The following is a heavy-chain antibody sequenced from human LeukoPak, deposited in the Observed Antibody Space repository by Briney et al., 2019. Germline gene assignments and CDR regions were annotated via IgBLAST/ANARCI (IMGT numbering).Heavy chain of an antibody. D-gene: IGHD4-17*01. V-gene: IGHV3-30*02. Sequence: GGSLRLSCAASGFTFSSYGMHWVRQAPGKGLEWVAFIRYDGSNKYYADSVKGRFTISRDNSKNTLYLQMNSLRADDTAVYFCARLYGDYVYWYFDLWGRGTLVTVSS. CDR3: ARLYGDYVYWYFDL. CDR2: IRYDGSNK. J-gene: IGHJ2*01. CDR1: GFTFSSYG.